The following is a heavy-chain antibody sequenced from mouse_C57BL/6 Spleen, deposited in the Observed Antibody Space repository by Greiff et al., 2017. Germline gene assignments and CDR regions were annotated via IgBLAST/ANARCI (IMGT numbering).Heavy chain of an antibody. D-gene: IGHD2-4*01. J-gene: IGHJ4*01. Sequence: QVQLKESGPGLVAPSQSLSITCTVSGFSLTSYAISWVRQPPGKGLEWLGVIWTGGGPNYNSALKSRLSISKDNSKSQVFLKMNSLQTDDKARYYCARKGVDYDNYAMDYWGQGTSVTVSS. CDR1: GFSLTSYA. CDR2: IWTGGGP. CDR3: ARKGVDYDNYAMDY. V-gene: IGHV2-9-1*01.